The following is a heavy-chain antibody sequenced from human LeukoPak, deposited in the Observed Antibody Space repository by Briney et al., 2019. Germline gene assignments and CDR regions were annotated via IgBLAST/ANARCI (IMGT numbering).Heavy chain of an antibody. CDR2: IYYSGST. J-gene: IGHJ4*02. CDR1: GGSISSSSYY. D-gene: IGHD3-9*01. CDR3: ASSAFDILTGYYLHAFDY. Sequence: SETLSLTCTVSGGSISSSSYYWGWIRQPPGKGLEWIGSIYYSGSTYYNPSLKSRVTISVDTSKNQFSLKLSSVTAADTAVYYCASSAFDILTGYYLHAFDYWGQGTLVTVSS. V-gene: IGHV4-39*07.